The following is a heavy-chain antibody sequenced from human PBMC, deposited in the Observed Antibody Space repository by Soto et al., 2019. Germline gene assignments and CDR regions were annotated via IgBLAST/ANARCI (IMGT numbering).Heavy chain of an antibody. J-gene: IGHJ4*02. CDR1: GFTFSMCW. CDR3: TTGPPADSSSTWDH. D-gene: IGHD3-3*02. CDR2: SSDDGTGT. V-gene: IGHV3-74*01. Sequence: GGSLRLSCVVSGFTFSMCWMHWVHQVPGQRPFWVSRSSDDGTGTNYADSVRGRFTISRDNSKNTLYLPTNNLKPDDTDIYSRTTGPPADSSSTWDHWGQGTTVTVYS.